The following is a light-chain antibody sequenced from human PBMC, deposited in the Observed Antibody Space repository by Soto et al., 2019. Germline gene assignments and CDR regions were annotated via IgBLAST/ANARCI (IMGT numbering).Light chain of an antibody. CDR1: SSNIGNNY. V-gene: IGLV1-51*02. Sequence: QSVLTQPPSVSAAPGQKVTISCSGSSSNIGNNYVSWYQQLPGTAPKLLIYENNKRPSGIPDRFSGSKSGTSATLGITGLQTGDEADYYCGTWDSSLSAFNVVFGGGTQLTVL. J-gene: IGLJ2*01. CDR3: GTWDSSLSAFNVV. CDR2: ENN.